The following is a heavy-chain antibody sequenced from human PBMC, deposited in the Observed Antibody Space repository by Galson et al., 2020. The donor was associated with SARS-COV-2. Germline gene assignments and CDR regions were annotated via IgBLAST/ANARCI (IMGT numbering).Heavy chain of an antibody. J-gene: IGHJ3*02. CDR2: ISSSSCYI. D-gene: IGHD1-26*01. CDR1: GFTFSSYS. CDR3: ASLDWELLHSHAFDI. V-gene: IGHV3-21*01. Sequence: KIGESLKISCAASGFTFSSYSMNWVRQAPGKGLEWVSSISSSSCYIYYADSVKGRFTISRDNAKNSLYLQMNSLRAEDTAVYYCASLDWELLHSHAFDIWGQGTMVTVSS.